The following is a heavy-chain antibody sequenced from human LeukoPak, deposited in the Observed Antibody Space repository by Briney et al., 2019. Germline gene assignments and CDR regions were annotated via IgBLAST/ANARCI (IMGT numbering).Heavy chain of an antibody. V-gene: IGHV3-7*03. CDR3: AIGRAMER. CDR1: GLRFSDYW. Sequence: GGSLRLSCAASGLRFSDYWMTWVRQAPGKGLEWVANIKEDGNEKHYVDSVKGRFTISRDNAKNSLFLQMDSLRVEDTAVYYCAIGRAMERWGQGTLVTVSS. D-gene: IGHD1-26*01. CDR2: IKEDGNEK. J-gene: IGHJ4*02.